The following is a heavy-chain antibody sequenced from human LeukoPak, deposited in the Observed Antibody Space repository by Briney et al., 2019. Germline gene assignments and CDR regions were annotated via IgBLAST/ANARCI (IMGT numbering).Heavy chain of an antibody. CDR1: GGSISSYY. CDR2: IYYSGST. CDR3: AREKTEDIVATIGWFDP. J-gene: IGHJ5*02. V-gene: IGHV4-59*01. Sequence: SETLSLTCTVSGGSISSYYRSWIRQPPGKGLEWIGYIYYSGSTNYNPSLKSRVTISVDTSKNQFSLKLSSVTAADTAVYYCAREKTEDIVATIGWFDPWGQGTLVTVSS. D-gene: IGHD5-12*01.